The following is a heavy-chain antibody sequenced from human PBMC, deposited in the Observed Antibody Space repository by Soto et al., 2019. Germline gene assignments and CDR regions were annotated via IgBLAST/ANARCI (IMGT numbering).Heavy chain of an antibody. CDR1: GFTFNDAW. CDR3: TTGVSDCTNGVCDY. Sequence: GGSLRLSCAASGFTFNDAWMNWVRQAPGKGLEWVGRIKSKTDGGTTDYAAPVKGRFTISRDDSKNALYLQMNSLKTEDTAVYYCTTGVSDCTNGVCDYWGQGTLVTVSS. V-gene: IGHV3-15*07. J-gene: IGHJ4*02. D-gene: IGHD2-8*01. CDR2: IKSKTDGGTT.